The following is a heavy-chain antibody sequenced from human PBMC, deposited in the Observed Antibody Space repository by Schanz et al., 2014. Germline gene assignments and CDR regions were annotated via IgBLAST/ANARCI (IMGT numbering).Heavy chain of an antibody. CDR1: GFTFSSYW. CDR2: ISGSGGST. CDR3: ARVDSSGYFFDN. D-gene: IGHD3-22*01. J-gene: IGHJ4*02. V-gene: IGHV3-23*04. Sequence: EVQLVESGGGLVQPGGSLRLSCAASGFTFSSYWMHWVRQVPGKGLVWVIVISGSGGSTYYADSVRGRFTMSRDNSKNTVHLQMSSLRVEDTAVYYCARVDSSGYFFDNWGQGTRVTVSS.